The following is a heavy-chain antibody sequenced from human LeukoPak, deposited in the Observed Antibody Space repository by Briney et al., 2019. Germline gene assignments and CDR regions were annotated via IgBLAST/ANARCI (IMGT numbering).Heavy chain of an antibody. CDR3: AREMYSSGWSFGYYYGMDV. CDR2: INSGGST. Sequence: GGSLRLSCAASGFTVSSTCMSWVRQAPGEGLEWVSVINSGGSTYYADSVNGRLTISRENSKNTLYLQMNSLRAEDTAVYYCAREMYSSGWSFGYYYGMDVWGQGTTVTVSS. D-gene: IGHD6-19*01. V-gene: IGHV3-53*01. J-gene: IGHJ6*02. CDR1: GFTVSSTC.